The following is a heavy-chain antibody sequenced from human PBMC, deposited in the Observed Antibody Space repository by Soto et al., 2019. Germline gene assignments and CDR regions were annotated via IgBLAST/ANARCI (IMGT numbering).Heavy chain of an antibody. J-gene: IGHJ5*02. D-gene: IGHD6-13*01. CDR3: ARDPAGLAAAGTGWFDP. V-gene: IGHV3-30-3*01. Sequence: QVQLVESGGGVVQPGRSLRLSCAASGFTFSSYAMHWVRQAPGKGLGWVAVISYDGSNKYYADSVKGRFTISRDNSKNTLYLQMNSLRAEDTAVYYCARDPAGLAAAGTGWFDPWGQGTLVTVSS. CDR1: GFTFSSYA. CDR2: ISYDGSNK.